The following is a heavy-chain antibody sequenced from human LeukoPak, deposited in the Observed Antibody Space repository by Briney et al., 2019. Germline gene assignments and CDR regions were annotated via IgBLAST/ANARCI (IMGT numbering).Heavy chain of an antibody. CDR2: INWNGGIT. V-gene: IGHV3-20*04. CDR1: GFTFNNYG. CDR3: ATVYYGKYYFDY. Sequence: PGGSLRLSCGASGFTFNNYGMTWVRLAPEKGLEWVAGINWNGGITDYADSVKGRFTISRDNARNSLYLQMNSLRAEDTALYYCATVYYGKYYFDYWGQGTLVTVSS. J-gene: IGHJ4*02. D-gene: IGHD3-10*01.